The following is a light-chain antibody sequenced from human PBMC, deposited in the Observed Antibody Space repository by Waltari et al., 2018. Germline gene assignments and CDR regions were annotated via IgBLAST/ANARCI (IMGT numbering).Light chain of an antibody. CDR3: SSYAGSNFVV. V-gene: IGLV2-8*01. CDR1: SRAVGGYNY. CDR2: EVS. J-gene: IGLJ2*01. Sequence: QSALAQPPSASGSPGQSVPIPCPGTSRAVGGYNYVSWYQQHPGKAPKLMIYEVSKRPSGVPDRFSGSKSGNTASLTVSGLQAEDEAAYYCSSYAGSNFVVFGGGTKVTVL.